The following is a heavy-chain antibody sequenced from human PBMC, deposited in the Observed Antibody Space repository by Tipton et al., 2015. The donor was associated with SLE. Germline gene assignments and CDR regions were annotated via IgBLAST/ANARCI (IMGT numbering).Heavy chain of an antibody. Sequence: SLRLSCAVSGFTFSDYYINWVRQSPGIKQGGSENFSVDPRKGRFTISRGNAENSLCLQMNSLRAEDTAVYYCAREDTILEWYPFEYWGQGTLVTVPS. J-gene: IGHJ4*02. D-gene: IGHD3-3*01. CDR3: AREDTILEWYPFEY. CDR2: KQGGSEN. V-gene: IGHV3-7*01. CDR1: GFTFSDYY.